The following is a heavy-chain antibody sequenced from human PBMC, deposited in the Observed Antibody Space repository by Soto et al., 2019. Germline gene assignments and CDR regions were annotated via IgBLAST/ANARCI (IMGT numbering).Heavy chain of an antibody. CDR2: IYPGDSDT. Sequence: PGESLKISCEASGYSFTSYWIGWVRQMPGKGLEWMGIIYPGDSDTRYSPSFQGQVTISADKSISTAYLQWSSLKASDTAMYYCARVKLRCLDYWGQGTLVTLSS. CDR1: GYSFTSYW. J-gene: IGHJ4*02. CDR3: ARVKLRCLDY. V-gene: IGHV5-51*01. D-gene: IGHD4-17*01.